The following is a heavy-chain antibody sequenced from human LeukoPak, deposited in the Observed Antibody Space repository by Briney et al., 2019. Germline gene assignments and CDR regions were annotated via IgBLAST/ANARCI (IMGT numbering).Heavy chain of an antibody. CDR3: AKGSYGDYAH. V-gene: IGHV3-43*02. CDR1: GFTFDDYA. CDR2: ITGGGGST. Sequence: GGSLRLSCAASGFTFDDYAMYWVRQAPGKGLEWVSLITGGGGSTYYADSVKGRFTISRDNSKNTVYLQMNSLRAEDTAVYYCAKGSYGDYAHWGQGTLVTVSS. J-gene: IGHJ4*02. D-gene: IGHD4-17*01.